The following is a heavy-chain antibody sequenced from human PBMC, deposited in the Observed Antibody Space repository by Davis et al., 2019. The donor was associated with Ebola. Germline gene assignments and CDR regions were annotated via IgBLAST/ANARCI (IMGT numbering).Heavy chain of an antibody. J-gene: IGHJ4*02. D-gene: IGHD2-2*01. CDR2: IGIYNLKT. Sequence: ASVKVSCKASGYTFTSYGINWIRQAPGQGLEWMGWIGIYNLKTHYAQKFQGRVSLTTDTTSTAYMELWSLTSDDTAVYYCARGSENYCIGTTCYLSEADFWGQGTQVTVS. V-gene: IGHV1-18*01. CDR1: GYTFTSYG. CDR3: ARGSENYCIGTTCYLSEADF.